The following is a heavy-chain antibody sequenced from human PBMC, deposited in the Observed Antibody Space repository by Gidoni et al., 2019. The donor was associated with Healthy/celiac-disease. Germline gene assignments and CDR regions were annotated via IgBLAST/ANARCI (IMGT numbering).Heavy chain of an antibody. V-gene: IGHV2-70*15. CDR1: GFSLSTSVLC. CDR2: IDWDDDK. CDR3: ARTRRNYDSSGIGWFDP. Sequence: QVTLRESGPALVKPTQTLTLTCTFPGFSLSTSVLCVSWIRQPPGKALEWLARIDWDDDKYYSTSLKTRLSISKDTSKNQVVLKMTNMDPVDTATYYWARTRRNYDSSGIGWFDPWGQGTLVTVSS. J-gene: IGHJ5*02. D-gene: IGHD3-22*01.